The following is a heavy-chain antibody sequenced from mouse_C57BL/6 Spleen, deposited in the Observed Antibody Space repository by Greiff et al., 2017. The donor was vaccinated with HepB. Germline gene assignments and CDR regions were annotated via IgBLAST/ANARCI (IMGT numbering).Heavy chain of an antibody. CDR2: IYPGDGDT. D-gene: IGHD1-1*01. J-gene: IGHJ2*01. Sequence: QVQLQQSGAELVKPGASVKISCKASGYAFRSYWMNWVKQRPGTGLEWIGQIYPGDGDTNYNVKFKCTATLTADNSSSTAYMQLSSLTSDDSAVYFCATNYYGSSFDYWGQGTTLTVSS. CDR3: ATNYYGSSFDY. CDR1: GYAFRSYW. V-gene: IGHV1-80*01.